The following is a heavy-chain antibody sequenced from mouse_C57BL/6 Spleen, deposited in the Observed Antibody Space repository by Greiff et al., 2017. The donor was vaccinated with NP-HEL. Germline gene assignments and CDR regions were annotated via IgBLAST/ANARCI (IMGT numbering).Heavy chain of an antibody. D-gene: IGHD1-1*01. V-gene: IGHV1-18*01. Sequence: EVQLQQSGPELVKPGASVKIPCKASGYTFTDYNMDWVKQSHGKSLEWIGDINPNNGGTIYNQKFKGKATLTVDKSSSTAYMELRSLTSDDTAVYYCARSLDSSYWYFEVWGTGTTVTVSS. CDR2: INPNNGGT. CDR3: ARSLDSSYWYFEV. CDR1: GYTFTDYN. J-gene: IGHJ1*03.